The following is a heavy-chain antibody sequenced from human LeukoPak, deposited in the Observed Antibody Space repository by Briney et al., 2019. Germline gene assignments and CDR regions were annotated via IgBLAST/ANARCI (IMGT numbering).Heavy chain of an antibody. CDR3: ARARITGTTPFDY. J-gene: IGHJ4*02. CDR1: GGSISSYY. Sequence: PSETLSLTCTVSGGSISSYYWNWTRQPPGKGLEWIGYIYYSGSTTYNPSLKSRVTISVDTSKNQFSLKLSSVTAADTAVYYCARARITGTTPFDYWGQGTLVTVSS. CDR2: IYYSGST. D-gene: IGHD1-7*01. V-gene: IGHV4-59*08.